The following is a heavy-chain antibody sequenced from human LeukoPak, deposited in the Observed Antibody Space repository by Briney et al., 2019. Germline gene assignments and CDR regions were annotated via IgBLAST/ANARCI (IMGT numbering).Heavy chain of an antibody. Sequence: GGSLRLSCAASGFTFSSYAMSWVRQVPGKGLEWVSAISGGGSTYYADSVKGRFTISRDNSKNTMYVQMNSLRAEDTAVYYCARDHNFGYDYWGQGTLVTVSS. CDR3: ARDHNFGYDY. V-gene: IGHV3-23*01. D-gene: IGHD3-3*01. J-gene: IGHJ4*02. CDR2: ISGGGST. CDR1: GFTFSSYA.